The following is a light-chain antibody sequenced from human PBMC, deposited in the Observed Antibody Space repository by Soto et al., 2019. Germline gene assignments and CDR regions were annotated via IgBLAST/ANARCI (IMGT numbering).Light chain of an antibody. CDR2: GTS. CDR1: QSVSSSY. CDR3: HQYGSSPRT. V-gene: IGKV3-20*01. J-gene: IGKJ1*01. Sequence: EIVLTQSPGTLSLSPGEGATLSCRASQSVSSSYLAWYQQKPGQAPSLLIYGTSSRATGIPDRFSGSGSGTDFTLTINRLEPEDFAVYYCHQYGSSPRTFGQGTKVEIK.